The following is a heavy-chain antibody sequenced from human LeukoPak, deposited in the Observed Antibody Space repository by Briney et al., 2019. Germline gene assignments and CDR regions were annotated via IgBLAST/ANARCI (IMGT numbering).Heavy chain of an antibody. V-gene: IGHV3-74*01. CDR1: GFSFSIYY. D-gene: IGHD3-10*01. J-gene: IGHJ4*02. Sequence: GGSLRLSCAASGFSFSIYYMHWVRQAPGKGLVWVSRINSDGTATVYADSVRGRFTISRDNAKNTLYLQMNSLRAEHTAVYYCVLYGLGSPHWGQGTLVTVSS. CDR3: VLYGLGSPH. CDR2: INSDGTAT.